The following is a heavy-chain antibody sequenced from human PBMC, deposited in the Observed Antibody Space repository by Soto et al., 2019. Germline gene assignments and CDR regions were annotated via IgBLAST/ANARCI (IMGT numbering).Heavy chain of an antibody. D-gene: IGHD5-12*01. CDR2: ISPYTGNT. Sequence: QVQLVQSGDEVKKPGASVKVSCKASGYVFVNYGIAWVRQAPGQGLEWMGWISPYTGNTHSATKVQGRLTMTTDTSTSTAYMDLGSLTSDDSAVYYCVMVDNYITPTPQDVWGQGTTVTVSS. J-gene: IGHJ6*02. CDR1: GYVFVNYG. V-gene: IGHV1-18*01. CDR3: VMVDNYITPTPQDV.